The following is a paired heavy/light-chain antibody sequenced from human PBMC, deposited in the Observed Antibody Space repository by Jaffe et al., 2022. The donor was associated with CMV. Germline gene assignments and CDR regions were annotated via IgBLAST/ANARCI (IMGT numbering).Light chain of an antibody. J-gene: IGLJ2*01. CDR3: SSYAGTNGVL. CDR2: EVT. CDR1: SSDVGGYNY. V-gene: IGLV2-8*01. Sequence: QSALTQPPSASGSPGQSVTISCTGASSDVGGYNYVSWYQQHPGKAPKVIIYEVTERPSGVPDRFSGSKSGNTASLTVSGLQAEDEADYFCSSYAGTNGVLFGGGTKLTVL.
Heavy chain of an antibody. J-gene: IGHJ4*02. CDR1: GGFISSDYYY. V-gene: IGHV4-31*03. D-gene: IGHD1-26*01. CDR3: ARLRRSSGSYVFDQ. CDR2: IYNSGRT. Sequence: QVQLQESGPGLVKSSQTLSLTCTVSGGFISSDYYYWSWIRQHPGKALEWIGYIYNSGRTVYNPSLTSRLTISLDTSKSQFSLSLTSVTAADTAMYYCARLRRSSGSYVFDQWGQGTLVTVSS.